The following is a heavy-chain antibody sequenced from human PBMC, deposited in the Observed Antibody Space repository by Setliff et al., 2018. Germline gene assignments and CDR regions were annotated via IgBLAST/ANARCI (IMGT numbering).Heavy chain of an antibody. CDR2: IYYSGTT. CDR3: ARLFLFSGSEIYNYFDS. V-gene: IGHV4-39*01. D-gene: IGHD3-10*01. Sequence: SETLSLTCTVSGGSISSSLYYWSWIRQPPGEGLEWIATIYYSGTTYYNPSLKSRVTISMDTSKNQFSLKLSSVTAADTAVYYCARLFLFSGSEIYNYFDSWGQGIQVTVSS. J-gene: IGHJ4*02. CDR1: GGSISSSLYY.